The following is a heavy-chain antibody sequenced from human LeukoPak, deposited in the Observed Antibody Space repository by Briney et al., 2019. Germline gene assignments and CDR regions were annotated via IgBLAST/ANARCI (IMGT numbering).Heavy chain of an antibody. D-gene: IGHD6-19*01. Sequence: ASVTVSCKASGYTFTSYGITWVRQAPGQGLEWMAWINAYNGNTDYAQKLRGRVTMTTDTSTSTAYMELRRLRSDDTAVYYCARDFPGSGWYQPFDYWGQGNLVTVSS. CDR1: GYTFTSYG. CDR2: INAYNGNT. CDR3: ARDFPGSGWYQPFDY. V-gene: IGHV1-18*01. J-gene: IGHJ4*02.